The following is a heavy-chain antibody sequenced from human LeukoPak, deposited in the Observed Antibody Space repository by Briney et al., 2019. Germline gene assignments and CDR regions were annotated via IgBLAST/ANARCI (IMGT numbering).Heavy chain of an antibody. CDR3: ASISYGGNLIGSGLDY. Sequence: ASVKVSCKASNYTFTNYGISWVRQAPGQGLEWMAWINAYNGNTNYAQKLQGRVTMTTDTSTSTAYMELSSLRSEDTAVYYCASISYGGNLIGSGLDYWGQGTLVTVSS. CDR2: INAYNGNT. D-gene: IGHD4-23*01. CDR1: NYTFTNYG. J-gene: IGHJ4*02. V-gene: IGHV1-18*01.